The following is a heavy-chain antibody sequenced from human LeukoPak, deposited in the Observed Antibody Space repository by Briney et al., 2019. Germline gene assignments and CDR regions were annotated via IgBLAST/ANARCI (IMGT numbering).Heavy chain of an antibody. J-gene: IGHJ3*02. CDR2: ISSSSSYI. CDR3: ARDLYDLYPGPNAFDI. D-gene: IGHD3-3*01. V-gene: IGHV3-21*01. CDR1: GFTFSSYS. Sequence: PGGSLRLSCAASGFTFSSYSMNWVRQAPGKGLEWVSSISSSSSYIYYADSVKGRFTISRDNAKNSLYLQMNSLRAEDTAVYYCARDLYDLYPGPNAFDIWGQGTMVTVSS.